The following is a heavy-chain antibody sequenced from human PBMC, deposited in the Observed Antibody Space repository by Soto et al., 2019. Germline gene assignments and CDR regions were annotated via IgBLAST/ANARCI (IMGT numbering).Heavy chain of an antibody. CDR1: GFTFSSYG. D-gene: IGHD3-16*01. V-gene: IGHV3-33*01. CDR2: IWYDGSNK. CDR3: ARWTKRLRGGPTYYFDY. J-gene: IGHJ4*02. Sequence: PGGSLRLSCAASGFTFSSYGMHWVRQAPGKGLEWVAVIWYDGSNKYYADSVKGRFTISRDNSKNTLYLQMNSLRAEDTAVYYCARWTKRLRGGPTYYFDYWGQGTLVTVSS.